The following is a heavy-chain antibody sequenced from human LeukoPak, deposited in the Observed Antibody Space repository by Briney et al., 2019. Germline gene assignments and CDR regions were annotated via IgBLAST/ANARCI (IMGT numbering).Heavy chain of an antibody. D-gene: IGHD3-22*01. CDR1: GGSINFYY. Sequence: SETLSLTCTVSGGSINFYYWSWIRQPAGKGLEWIGRIYSTGSSNYSPSLKSRVTMSVDKSKNQFSLNLSSVTAADTAVYYCARASYYYDSSGYPGYYFDYWGQGTLVTVSS. CDR2: IYSTGSS. V-gene: IGHV4-4*07. J-gene: IGHJ4*02. CDR3: ARASYYYDSSGYPGYYFDY.